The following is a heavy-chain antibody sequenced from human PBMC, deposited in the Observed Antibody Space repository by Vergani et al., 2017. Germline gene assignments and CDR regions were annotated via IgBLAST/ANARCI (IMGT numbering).Heavy chain of an antibody. D-gene: IGHD6-13*01. CDR1: GGTFSSYG. J-gene: IGHJ4*02. CDR2: ISAYNGNT. CDR3: ARTATYSSSWYMTDY. Sequence: QVQLVQSGAEVKKPGSSVKVSCKASGGTFSSYGISWVRQAPGQGLEWMGWISAYNGNTNYAQKLQGRVTMTTDTSTSTAYMELRSLRSDDTAVYYCARTATYSSSWYMTDYWGQGTLVTVSS. V-gene: IGHV1-18*01.